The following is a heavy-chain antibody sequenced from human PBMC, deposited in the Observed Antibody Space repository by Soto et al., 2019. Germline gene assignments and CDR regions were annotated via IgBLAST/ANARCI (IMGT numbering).Heavy chain of an antibody. D-gene: IGHD4-17*01. J-gene: IGHJ4*02. Sequence: GASVKVSCKASGYTFSTYGITWVRQAPGQGLEWMGWISAYNGNTNYAQKLQGRLTMTTDTSTSTAYMELRSLRSDDTAVYYCARGYTQSTVTPIRYWGQGTLVTVS. CDR2: ISAYNGNT. CDR3: ARGYTQSTVTPIRY. V-gene: IGHV1-18*01. CDR1: GYTFSTYG.